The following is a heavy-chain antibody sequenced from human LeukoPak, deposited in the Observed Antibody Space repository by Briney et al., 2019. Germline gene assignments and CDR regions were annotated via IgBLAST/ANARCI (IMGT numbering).Heavy chain of an antibody. CDR3: TFNLGSGSYALDI. CDR2: IYYSGST. J-gene: IGHJ3*02. CDR1: VGSISTRSYY. V-gene: IGHV4-39*07. D-gene: IGHD3-10*01. Sequence: SETLSLTCTVSVGSISTRSYYWGWIRQPPGKGLEWIGSIYYSGSTYYNPSLKSRVTISLDTSKHQFSLKLSSVTAADTAVYYCTFNLGSGSYALDIWGQGTMVTVSS.